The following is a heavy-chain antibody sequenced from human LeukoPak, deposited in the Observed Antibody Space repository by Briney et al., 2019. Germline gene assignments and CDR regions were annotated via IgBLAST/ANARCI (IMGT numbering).Heavy chain of an antibody. CDR2: INPSGGST. Sequence: ASVKVSCKASGYTFTSYYMHWVRQAPGQWLEWMGIINPSGGSTSYAQKFQGRVTMTRDTSTSTVYMELSSLRSEDTAVYYCARAIVVVVAATRGDAFDIWGQGTMVTVSS. V-gene: IGHV1-46*01. J-gene: IGHJ3*02. CDR3: ARAIVVVVAATRGDAFDI. CDR1: GYTFTSYY. D-gene: IGHD2-15*01.